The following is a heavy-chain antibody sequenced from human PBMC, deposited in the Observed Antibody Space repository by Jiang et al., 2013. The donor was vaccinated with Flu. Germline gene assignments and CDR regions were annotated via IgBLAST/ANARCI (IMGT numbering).Heavy chain of an antibody. Sequence: RLSCTVSAFTFDSDGIHWVRQAPGKGLEWVAVISYDGSNKYYADSVKGRFTISRDNSKNTLYLQMNSLRAEDTAVYYCAKDGTYYYDSSGQRGMDVWGQGTTVTVSS. CDR1: AFTFDSDG. CDR3: AKDGTYYYDSSGQRGMDV. J-gene: IGHJ6*02. CDR2: ISYDGSNK. V-gene: IGHV3-30*18. D-gene: IGHD3-22*01.